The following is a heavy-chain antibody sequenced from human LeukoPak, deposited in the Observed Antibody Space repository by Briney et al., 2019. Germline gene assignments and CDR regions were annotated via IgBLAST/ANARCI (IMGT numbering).Heavy chain of an antibody. V-gene: IGHV4-34*01. CDR2: INHSGST. D-gene: IGHD6-13*01. CDR1: GGSFSDYY. Sequence: SETLSLTCAVYGGSFSDYYWSWIRRPPGRGLEWIGEINHSGSTNYKSSLKSRVTISLDTSKNQFSLRLSSVTAADTAVYYCWGYTTRGDWFDPWGQGTLVTVSS. CDR3: WGYTTRGDWFDP. J-gene: IGHJ5*02.